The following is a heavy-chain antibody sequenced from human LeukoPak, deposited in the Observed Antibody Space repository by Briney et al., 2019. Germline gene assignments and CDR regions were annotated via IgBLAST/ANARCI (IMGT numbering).Heavy chain of an antibody. J-gene: IGHJ4*02. CDR1: GFTFSSYD. V-gene: IGHV3-48*03. Sequence: GGSLRLSCAASGFTFSSYDMNWVRQAPGKGLEWVSYISSSSTTIIYADSVKGRFTISRDNSKNSLYLQMNSLRVEDTAVYYCARVGDYCSGTTCYKGFDYWGQGTLDTVSS. CDR3: ARVGDYCSGTTCYKGFDY. CDR2: ISSSSTTI. D-gene: IGHD2-2*02.